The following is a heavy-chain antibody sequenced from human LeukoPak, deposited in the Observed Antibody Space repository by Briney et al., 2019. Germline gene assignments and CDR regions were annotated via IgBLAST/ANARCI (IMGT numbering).Heavy chain of an antibody. CDR1: GYTFTGYY. CDR3: ARVANFGVVIYHFDY. J-gene: IGHJ4*02. V-gene: IGHV1-2*02. CDR2: INPNSGGT. Sequence: ASVKVSCKASGYTFTGYYMHWVRQAPGQGLEWMGWINPNSGGTNYAQKFQGRVTMTRDTSISTAYMELSRLRSDDTAVYYCARVANFGVVIYHFDYWGQGTLVTVSS. D-gene: IGHD3-3*01.